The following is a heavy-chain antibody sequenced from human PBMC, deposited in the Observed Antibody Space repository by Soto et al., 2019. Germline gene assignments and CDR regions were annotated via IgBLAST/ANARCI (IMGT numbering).Heavy chain of an antibody. CDR1: GFTFSSHG. J-gene: IGHJ4*02. Sequence: GGSLRLSCTASGFTFSSHGMHWVRQAPGKGLEWVAVVSFDGTNKNYADSVRGRFTISRDNSKNTLYLQMSSLRAEDTAVYYCAREDFDYWGQGTLVSVSS. V-gene: IGHV3-30*03. CDR2: VSFDGTNK. CDR3: AREDFDY.